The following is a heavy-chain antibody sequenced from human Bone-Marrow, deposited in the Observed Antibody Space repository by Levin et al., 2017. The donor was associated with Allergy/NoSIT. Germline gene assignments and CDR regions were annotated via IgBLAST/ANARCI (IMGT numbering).Heavy chain of an antibody. CDR2: ISYDGSNK. V-gene: IGHV3-30-3*01. J-gene: IGHJ5*02. CDR1: GFTFSSYA. CDR3: ARERGYCSGGSCYENWFDP. D-gene: IGHD2-15*01. Sequence: GGSLRLSCAASGFTFSSYAMHWVRQAPGKGLEWVAVISYDGSNKYYADSVKGRFTISRDNSKNTLYLQMNSLRAEDTAVYYCARERGYCSGGSCYENWFDPWGQGTLVTVSS.